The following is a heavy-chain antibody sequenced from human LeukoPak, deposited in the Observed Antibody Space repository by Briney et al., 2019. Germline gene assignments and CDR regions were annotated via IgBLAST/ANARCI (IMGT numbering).Heavy chain of an antibody. CDR3: ARGGGYCSGGNCYEFDY. V-gene: IGHV1-18*01. Sequence: GASVKVSCKASGYTFNSYGFSWVRQAPGQGLEWMGCISAYNGNTNYAQKLQGRVTMTTDTSTSTAYMELRSLRSDDTAVYYCARGGGYCSGGNCYEFDYWGQGTLVTVSS. J-gene: IGHJ4*02. D-gene: IGHD2-15*01. CDR2: ISAYNGNT. CDR1: GYTFNSYG.